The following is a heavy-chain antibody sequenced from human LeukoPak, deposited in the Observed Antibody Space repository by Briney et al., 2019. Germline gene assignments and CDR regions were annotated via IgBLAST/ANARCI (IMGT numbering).Heavy chain of an antibody. CDR2: ISAYNGNT. CDR1: GYTFTSYG. Sequence: EASVKVSCKASGYTFTSYGVSWVRQAPGQGLEWMGWISAYNGNTNYAQKLQGRVTMTTDTSTSTAYMELRSLRSDDTAVYYCARETRQGSYYDYVWGSYSPYYFDYWGQGTPVTVSS. CDR3: ARETRQGSYYDYVWGSYSPYYFDY. D-gene: IGHD3-16*01. J-gene: IGHJ4*02. V-gene: IGHV1-18*01.